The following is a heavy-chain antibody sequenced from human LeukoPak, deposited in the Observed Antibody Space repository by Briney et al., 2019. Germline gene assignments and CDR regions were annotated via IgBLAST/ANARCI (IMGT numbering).Heavy chain of an antibody. D-gene: IGHD5-24*01. CDR3: AAALDGHNLGLDY. J-gene: IGHJ4*02. CDR1: GYTFTSYA. V-gene: IGHV1-69*05. Sequence: SVKVSCKASGYTFTSYAISWVRQAPGQGLEWMGGIIPIFGTANYAQKFQERVTITRDMSTSTAYMELSSLRSEDTAVYYCAAALDGHNLGLDYWGQGTLVTVSS. CDR2: IIPIFGTA.